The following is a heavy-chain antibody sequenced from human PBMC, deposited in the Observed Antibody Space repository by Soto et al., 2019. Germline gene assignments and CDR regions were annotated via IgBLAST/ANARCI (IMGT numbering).Heavy chain of an antibody. V-gene: IGHV3-9*01. Sequence: EVQLVESGGGLVQPGRSLTLSCGASGFTFADYAMHWVRQAPGKGLEWVSSISWNSGNIGYADYVKGRFIISRDNAKNSLYLQMNSLRPEDTALYYCAKVSSTTNFSYFDYWGQGTLVTVSS. D-gene: IGHD2-2*01. CDR3: AKVSSTTNFSYFDY. J-gene: IGHJ4*02. CDR2: ISWNSGNI. CDR1: GFTFADYA.